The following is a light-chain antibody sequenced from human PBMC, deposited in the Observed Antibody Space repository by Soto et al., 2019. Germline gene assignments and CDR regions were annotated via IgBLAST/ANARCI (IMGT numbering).Light chain of an antibody. J-gene: IGKJ1*01. Sequence: DIQMIQSPSSLSASVGDRVTITCRASQGTSNYLAWYQQKPGKVPKLLIYAASTLQSGVPSRFRGSGSGTYFTLTINSLQPEDVATYYCQKYNSAPTWTFGQGTKVEIK. CDR1: QGTSNY. CDR3: QKYNSAPTWT. CDR2: AAS. V-gene: IGKV1-27*01.